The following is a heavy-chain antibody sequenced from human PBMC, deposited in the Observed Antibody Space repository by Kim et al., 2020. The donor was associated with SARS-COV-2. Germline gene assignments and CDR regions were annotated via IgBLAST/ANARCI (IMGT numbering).Heavy chain of an antibody. CDR3: SCSGWHTHTWGQVDY. J-gene: IGHJ4*02. V-gene: IGHV4-34*01. CDR2: INHSGSA. CDR1: GGSFSDCY. Sequence: SETLSLTCAVYGGSFSDCYWIWVRQSPGKGLEWLGEINHSGSANYNPSLKGRVTMSVDRSKNQFSLKMNSVTAAATAAYYCSCSGWHTHTWGQVDYWCRG. D-gene: IGHD6-25*01.